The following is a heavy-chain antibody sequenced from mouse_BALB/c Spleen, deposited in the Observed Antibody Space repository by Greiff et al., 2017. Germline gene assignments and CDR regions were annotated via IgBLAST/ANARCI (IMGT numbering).Heavy chain of an antibody. CDR1: GYSITSDYA. J-gene: IGHJ3*01. V-gene: IGHV3-2*02. Sequence: EVQLQQSGPGLVKPSQSLSLTCTVTGYSITSDYAWNWIRQFPGNKLEWMGYISYSGSTSYNPSLKSRISITRDTSKNQFFLQLNSVTTEDTATYYCARGITTLAYWGQGTLVTVSA. CDR3: ARGITTLAY. D-gene: IGHD2-4*01. CDR2: ISYSGST.